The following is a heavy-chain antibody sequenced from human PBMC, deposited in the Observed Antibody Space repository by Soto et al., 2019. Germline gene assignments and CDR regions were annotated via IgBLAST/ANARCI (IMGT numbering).Heavy chain of an antibody. J-gene: IGHJ4*02. CDR1: GFTFSRYG. CDR3: ARELAAAGSFDY. V-gene: IGHV3-48*03. D-gene: IGHD6-13*01. CDR2: ISTSGSTI. Sequence: EVQLVESGGAWVKPGGSLRSSCEASGFTFSRYGMNWVRKAQGRGLEWISYISTSGSTIYYADSVKGRFTISRDNAKNSLYLQMNSLRAEDTAVYYCARELAAAGSFDYWGQGTLVTVSS.